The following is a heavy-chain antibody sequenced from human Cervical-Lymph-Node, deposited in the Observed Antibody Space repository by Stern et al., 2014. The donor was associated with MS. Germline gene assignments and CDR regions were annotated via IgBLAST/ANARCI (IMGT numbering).Heavy chain of an antibody. Sequence: VQLVEPGGGVVQSGRSLRLSCVASGFTFSSFGMHWVRQAPGKGLEWGAVLWYDGSRKYYADSVKGRFTITRDNSQNRMYLQMNSLRPEDTALYYCARDVGSGWLDYGMDVWGQGTMVTVSS. V-gene: IGHV3-33*01. CDR3: ARDVGSGWLDYGMDV. CDR1: GFTFSSFG. J-gene: IGHJ6*02. D-gene: IGHD6-25*01. CDR2: LWYDGSRK.